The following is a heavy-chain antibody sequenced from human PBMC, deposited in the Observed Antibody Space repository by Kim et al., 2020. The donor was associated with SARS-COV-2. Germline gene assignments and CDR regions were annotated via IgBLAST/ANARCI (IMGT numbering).Heavy chain of an antibody. V-gene: IGHV4-31*03. CDR2: IYYSGST. J-gene: IGHJ5*02. CDR1: GGSISSGGYY. D-gene: IGHD4-17*01. Sequence: SETLSLTCTVSGGSISSGGYYWSWIRQHPGKGLEWIGYIYYSGSTYYNPSLKSRVTISVDTSKNQFSLKLSSVTAADTAVYYCARGTTRRLVDPWGQGTLVTVSS. CDR3: ARGTTRRLVDP.